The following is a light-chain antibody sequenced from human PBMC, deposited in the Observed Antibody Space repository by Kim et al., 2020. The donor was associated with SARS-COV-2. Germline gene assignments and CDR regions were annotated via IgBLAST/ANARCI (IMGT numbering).Light chain of an antibody. Sequence: EIVLTQSPATLSLSPGERATLSCRASQSVSSYLAWYQQKPGQAPRLLIYDASNRATGIPARFSGSGSGTDFTLTISSLEPEDFAVYYCQQRSNRPERTFGQGTKVDIK. J-gene: IGKJ1*01. CDR2: DAS. V-gene: IGKV3-11*01. CDR1: QSVSSY. CDR3: QQRSNRPERT.